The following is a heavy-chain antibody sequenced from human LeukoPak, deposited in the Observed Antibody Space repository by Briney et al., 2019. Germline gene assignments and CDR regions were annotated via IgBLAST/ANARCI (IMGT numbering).Heavy chain of an antibody. CDR2: ISNSGTAI. CDR3: ARDGWVAARFVDY. Sequence: GGSLRLSCAASGFTFSDYYMSWIRQAPGKGLEWVSSISNSGTAIYYADSVKGRFTISRDNAKNSLYLQMNTLGAGDTAVYYCARDGWVAARFVDYWGQGTLVTVSS. D-gene: IGHD6-6*01. CDR1: GFTFSDYY. J-gene: IGHJ4*02. V-gene: IGHV3-11*04.